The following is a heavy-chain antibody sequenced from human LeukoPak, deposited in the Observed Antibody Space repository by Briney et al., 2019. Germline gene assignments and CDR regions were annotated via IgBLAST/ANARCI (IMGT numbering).Heavy chain of an antibody. D-gene: IGHD1-26*01. V-gene: IGHV1-3*01. CDR1: GYTFTSYA. Sequence: ASVKVSCKASGYTFTSYAIHWVRQAPGQRLEWMGWISAGNGNTKYSRNFQGRVTFISNTSATTAFMELSSLRSEDAAVYYCAGDSGSGSNDYWGQGTLVTVSS. CDR3: AGDSGSGSNDY. CDR2: ISAGNGNT. J-gene: IGHJ4*02.